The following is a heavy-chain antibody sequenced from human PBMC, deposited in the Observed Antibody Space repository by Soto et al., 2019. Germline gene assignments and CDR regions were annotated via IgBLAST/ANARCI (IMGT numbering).Heavy chain of an antibody. J-gene: IGHJ6*02. V-gene: IGHV1-69*06. CDR2: IIPIFGTA. Sequence: SVKVSCKASGCTVSSYAISCVRQAPGQGLEWMGGIIPIFGTANYAQKFQGRVTITADKSTSTAYMELSSLRSEDAAVYYCAKYSSSRTYYYYGMDGWGQGTTVTVSS. CDR1: GCTVSSYA. D-gene: IGHD6-6*01. CDR3: AKYSSSRTYYYYGMDG.